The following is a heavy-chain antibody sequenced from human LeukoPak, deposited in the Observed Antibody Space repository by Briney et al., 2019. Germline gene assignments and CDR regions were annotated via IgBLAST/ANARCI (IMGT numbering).Heavy chain of an antibody. CDR3: AKGSGYYAYNWFDP. J-gene: IGHJ5*02. CDR1: GFTFSSYA. V-gene: IGHV3-30-3*01. Sequence: GGSLRLSCAASGFTFSSYAMHWVRQAPGKGLEWVAVISYDGSNKYYADSVKGRFTISRDNSKNTLYLQMNSLRAEDTAVYYCAKGSGYYAYNWFDPWGQGTLVTVSS. D-gene: IGHD3-22*01. CDR2: ISYDGSNK.